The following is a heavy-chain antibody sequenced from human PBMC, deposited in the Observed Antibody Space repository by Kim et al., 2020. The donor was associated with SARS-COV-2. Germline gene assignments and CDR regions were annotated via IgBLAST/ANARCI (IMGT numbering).Heavy chain of an antibody. D-gene: IGHD1-1*01. CDR3: TTAVWNDDAFDI. V-gene: IGHV3-15*01. J-gene: IGHJ3*02. Sequence: DYAAPVKGRFTISRDDSKNTLYLQMNSLKTEDTAVYYCTTAVWNDDAFDIWGQGTMVTVSS.